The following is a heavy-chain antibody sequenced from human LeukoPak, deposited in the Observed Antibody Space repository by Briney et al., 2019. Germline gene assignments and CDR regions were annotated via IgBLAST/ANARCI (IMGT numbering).Heavy chain of an antibody. CDR3: AKMGTTTTLSTHLDY. V-gene: IGHV3-23*01. J-gene: IGHJ4*02. CDR2: ISGSDGNT. CDR1: GFIFSNYA. D-gene: IGHD2-2*01. Sequence: PGGSLRLSCAASGFIFSNYAMTWVRQAPGKGLEWVSTISGSDGNTYYADSVKGRFTIFRDDSKNTLYLQMNSLRADDTAVYYCAKMGTTTTLSTHLDYWGQGTLVTVSS.